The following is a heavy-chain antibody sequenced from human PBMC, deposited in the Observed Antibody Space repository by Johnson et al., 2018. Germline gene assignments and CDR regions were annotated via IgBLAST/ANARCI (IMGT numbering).Heavy chain of an antibody. D-gene: IGHD6-19*01. CDR1: GFTFSSYG. J-gene: IGHJ6*03. Sequence: GVVQPGRSLRLSCAASGFTFSSYGMHWVRQAPGKGLEWVSVIYSGGSTYYADSVKGRFTISRDNSKNTLYLQMNSLRAEDTAVYYCAKDGLVGLAGYMDVWGKGTTVTVSS. V-gene: IGHV3-NL1*01. CDR3: AKDGLVGLAGYMDV. CDR2: IYSGGST.